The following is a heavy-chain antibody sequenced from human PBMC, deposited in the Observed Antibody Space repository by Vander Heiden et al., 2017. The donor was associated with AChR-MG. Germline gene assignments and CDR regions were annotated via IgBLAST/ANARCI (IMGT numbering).Heavy chain of an antibody. D-gene: IGHD3-9*01. CDR1: GGSFSGYY. J-gene: IGHJ5*02. V-gene: IGHV4-34*01. CDR3: ARDSGVLRYFDWFPRGWFDP. CDR2: INHSGST. Sequence: QVQLQQWGAGLLKPSETLSLPCAVYGGSFSGYYWSWIRQPPGKGLEWIGEINHSGSTNYNPSLKSRVTISVDTSKNQFSLKLSSVTAADTAVYYCARDSGVLRYFDWFPRGWFDPWGQGTLVTVSS.